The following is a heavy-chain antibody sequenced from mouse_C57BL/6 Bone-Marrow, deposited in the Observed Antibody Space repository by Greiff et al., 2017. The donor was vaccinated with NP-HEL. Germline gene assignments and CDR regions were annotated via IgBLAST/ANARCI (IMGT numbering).Heavy chain of an antibody. Sequence: EVQGVESGGGLVQPGGSLKLSCAASGFTFSDYGMAWVRQAPRKGPEWVAFISNLAYSIYYADTVTGRFTISSENAKNTLYLEMSSLRSEDTAMYYCARGKLFDYWGQGTTLTVSS. V-gene: IGHV5-15*01. J-gene: IGHJ2*01. CDR3: ARGKLFDY. CDR2: ISNLAYSI. CDR1: GFTFSDYG.